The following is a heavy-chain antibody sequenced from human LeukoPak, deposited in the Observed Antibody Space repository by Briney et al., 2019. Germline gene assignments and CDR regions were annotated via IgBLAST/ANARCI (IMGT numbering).Heavy chain of an antibody. Sequence: PGGSLRLSCAASGFTFSNSVMSWVRQAPGKGLEWVSVIYGGGSTFHADSVQGRFAISRDNSKSMLYLHMNTLRVEDTAVYYCAREGKEPGSGYFDLWGRGTVVTVSS. CDR3: AREGKEPGSGYFDL. J-gene: IGHJ2*01. V-gene: IGHV3-66*01. D-gene: IGHD2-15*01. CDR2: IYGGGST. CDR1: GFTFSNSV.